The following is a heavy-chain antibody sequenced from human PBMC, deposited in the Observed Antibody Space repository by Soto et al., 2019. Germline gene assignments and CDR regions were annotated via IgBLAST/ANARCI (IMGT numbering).Heavy chain of an antibody. D-gene: IGHD2-2*01. V-gene: IGHV4-59*12. Sequence: SETLSLTCTVSGGSISGYYWSWIRQPPGKGLEWIGYMYNTGSTVYNPSLKSRVTISVDTSKNQFSLKLNSVTAADTAVYYCARCSQAYCSSTCFYDLPMVRGEEEAYYFDYWGQGTLVTVSS. CDR1: GGSISGYY. CDR3: ARCSQAYCSSTCFYDLPMVRGEEEAYYFDY. J-gene: IGHJ4*02. CDR2: MYNTGST.